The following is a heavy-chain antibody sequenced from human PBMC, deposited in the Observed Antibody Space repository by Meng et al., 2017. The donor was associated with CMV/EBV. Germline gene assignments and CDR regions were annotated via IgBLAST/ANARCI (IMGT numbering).Heavy chain of an antibody. V-gene: IGHV3-21*01. D-gene: IGHD3-3*01. Sequence: GGSLRLSCAASGFTFSSYSMNWARQAPGKGLEWVSSISSSSSYIYYADSVKGRFTISRDNAKNSLYLQMNSLRAEDTAVYYCAREIGTYYDFWSGYYSHYYGMDVWGQGTTVTVSS. CDR2: ISSSSSYI. CDR1: GFTFSSYS. CDR3: AREIGTYYDFWSGYYSHYYGMDV. J-gene: IGHJ6*02.